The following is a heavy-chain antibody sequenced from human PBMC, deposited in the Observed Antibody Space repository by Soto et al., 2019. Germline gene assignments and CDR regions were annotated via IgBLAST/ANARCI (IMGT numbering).Heavy chain of an antibody. J-gene: IGHJ4*02. CDR1: GFTFSDYA. Sequence: VQLVESGGGVVQPGRSLRLSCAASGFTFSDYAMHWVRQAPGKGLEWVAVVSHDGRNTHYADSVKGRFTISRDSSKNTVSLEMTSLRAEVTAVYSGAKGGRQWRVTSDFPYWGQGALVTVSS. CDR3: AKGGRQWRVTSDFPY. D-gene: IGHD6-19*01. V-gene: IGHV3-30*18. CDR2: VSHDGRNT.